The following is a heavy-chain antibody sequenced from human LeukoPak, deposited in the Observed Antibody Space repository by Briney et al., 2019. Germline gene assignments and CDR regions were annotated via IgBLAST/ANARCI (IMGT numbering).Heavy chain of an antibody. Sequence: GGSLRLSCAASGFTFSTYAMHWVRQAPGKGLEWVAVISYDGSNKYYAGSVKGRFTISRDNSKNTLYLQMNSLRAEDTAVYHCARGDTLVTFELANYWGQGTLVSVSS. D-gene: IGHD3-16*01. CDR1: GFTFSTYA. J-gene: IGHJ4*02. CDR2: ISYDGSNK. V-gene: IGHV3-30*04. CDR3: ARGDTLVTFELANY.